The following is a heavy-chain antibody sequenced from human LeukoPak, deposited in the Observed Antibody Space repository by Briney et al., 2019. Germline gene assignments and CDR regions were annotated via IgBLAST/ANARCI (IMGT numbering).Heavy chain of an antibody. CDR1: GFTFSRYW. V-gene: IGHV3-74*01. J-gene: IGHJ4*02. Sequence: GWSLRLSCVASGFTFSRYWMQWVRQAPGKGLAWVSYIFSDGSSTHYEDSVKGRFTNSRDNAKDTLYLQMNSLRAEVTAVYYCVRDNYGVDYWGQGTLVTVSS. CDR3: VRDNYGVDY. CDR2: IFSDGSST. D-gene: IGHD3-10*01.